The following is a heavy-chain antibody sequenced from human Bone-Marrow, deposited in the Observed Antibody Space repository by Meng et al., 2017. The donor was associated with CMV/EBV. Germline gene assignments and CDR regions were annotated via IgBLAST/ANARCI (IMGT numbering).Heavy chain of an antibody. J-gene: IGHJ4*02. CDR3: AKIAASDY. D-gene: IGHD6-25*01. CDR1: GFTFSSYA. V-gene: IGHV3-23*01. Sequence: GESLKISCAASGFTFSSYAMTWVRQAPGKGLEWVSAISGLGGSTYYADSVKGRFTISRDNSKNTLYLQMNSLRAEDTAVYYCAKIAASDYWGQGTLVTVAS. CDR2: ISGLGGST.